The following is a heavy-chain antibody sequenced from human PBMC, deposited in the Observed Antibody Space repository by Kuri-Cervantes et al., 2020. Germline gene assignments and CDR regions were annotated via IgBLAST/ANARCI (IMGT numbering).Heavy chain of an antibody. CDR2: ISSSSSYI. Sequence: GGSLRLSCAASGFTFSSYSMNWVRQAPGKGLEWVSSISSSSSYIYYADSVKGRFTISRDNAKNSLYLQMNSLRAEDTAVYYCAREKTKWASTIVYYFDYRGQGTLVTVSS. CDR3: AREKTKWASTIVYYFDY. CDR1: GFTFSSYS. D-gene: IGHD5/OR15-5a*01. J-gene: IGHJ4*02. V-gene: IGHV3-21*01.